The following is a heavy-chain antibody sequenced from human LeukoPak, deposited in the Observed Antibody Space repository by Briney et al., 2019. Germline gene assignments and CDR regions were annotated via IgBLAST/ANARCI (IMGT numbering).Heavy chain of an antibody. V-gene: IGHV3-23*01. J-gene: IGHJ4*02. Sequence: GGSLRLSCAVSGITLSNYGMSWVRQAPGKGLEWVAGISDSGGSTKYADSVKGRFTISRDNPKNTLFLQMNSLRADDTAVYFCAKRGVVIRVFLVGFHKEAYYFESWGQGALVTVFS. CDR1: GITLSNYG. CDR2: ISDSGGST. CDR3: AKRGVVIRVFLVGFHKEAYYFES. D-gene: IGHD3/OR15-3a*01.